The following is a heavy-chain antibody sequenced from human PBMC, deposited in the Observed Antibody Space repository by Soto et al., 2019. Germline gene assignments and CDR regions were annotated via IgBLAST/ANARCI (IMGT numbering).Heavy chain of an antibody. CDR3: AREGIFGVVSADYYYGMDV. CDR2: IYYSGTT. CDR1: GYSISSSNW. D-gene: IGHD3-3*01. Sequence: SETLSLTCAVSGYSISSSNWWGWIRQPPGKGLEWIGYIYYSGTTYYNPSLKSRVTMSVDTSKNQFSLKLTSVTAADTAVYYCAREGIFGVVSADYYYGMDVWGQGTTVTVSS. J-gene: IGHJ6*02. V-gene: IGHV4-28*03.